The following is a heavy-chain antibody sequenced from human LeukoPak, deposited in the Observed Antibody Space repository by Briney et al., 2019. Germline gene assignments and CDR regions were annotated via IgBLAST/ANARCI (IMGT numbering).Heavy chain of an antibody. Sequence: GRSLRLSCAASGFTFSSYAMHWVRQAPGKGLECVAVISFDGNNEYYADSVKGRFTISRDNSKNTLYLQMNSLRAEDTAVYYCAKWGSGYDTYWGQGTLVTVSS. J-gene: IGHJ4*02. V-gene: IGHV3-30*04. CDR2: ISFDGNNE. CDR1: GFTFSSYA. CDR3: AKWGSGYDTY. D-gene: IGHD5-12*01.